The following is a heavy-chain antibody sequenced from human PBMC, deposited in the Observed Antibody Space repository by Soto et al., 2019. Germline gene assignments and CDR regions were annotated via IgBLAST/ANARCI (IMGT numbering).Heavy chain of an antibody. CDR2: IYYSGSA. CDR3: AREVIPAATLGSDAFDI. V-gene: IGHV4-30-4*01. J-gene: IGHJ3*02. D-gene: IGHD3-16*02. Sequence: QVQLQESGPGLVKPSQTLTLTCSVSGGSISSDNYFWSWIRQPPGKGLEWIGYIYYSGSAHYNPSLKCRFLISVDTSKNQFSLDMFSVTAADTAMYYCAREVIPAATLGSDAFDIWGQGTMVTVSS. CDR1: GGSISSDNYF.